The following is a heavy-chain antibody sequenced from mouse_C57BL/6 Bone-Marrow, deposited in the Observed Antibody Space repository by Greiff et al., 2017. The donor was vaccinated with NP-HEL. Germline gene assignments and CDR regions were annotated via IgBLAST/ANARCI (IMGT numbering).Heavy chain of an antibody. J-gene: IGHJ4*01. V-gene: IGHV1-54*01. CDR3: ARGDGSSYYYYAMDY. CDR2: INPGSGGT. CDR1: GYAFTNYL. D-gene: IGHD1-1*01. Sequence: QVQLQQSGAELVRPGTSVKVSCKASGYAFTNYLIEWVKQRPGQGLEWIGVINPGSGGTNYNEKFKGKATLTADKSSSTAYMQLSSLTSEDSAVYFCARGDGSSYYYYAMDYWGQGTSVIVSS.